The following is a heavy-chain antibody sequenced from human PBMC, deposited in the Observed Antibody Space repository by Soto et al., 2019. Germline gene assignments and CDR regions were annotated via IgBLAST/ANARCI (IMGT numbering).Heavy chain of an antibody. CDR1: GFTFSNNA. CDR2: VSDNGGVT. J-gene: IGHJ4*02. Sequence: EMQLLESGGGLVQPGGSLRLSCAASGFTFSNNAMTWVRQPPGKGLEWVSVVSDNGGVTHHADSVKGRFTISRDNSKNTLYLQMNSLRAEDTALYYCAKGPPGAGYCDYWGQGTLVTVSS. V-gene: IGHV3-23*01. CDR3: AKGPPGAGYCDY.